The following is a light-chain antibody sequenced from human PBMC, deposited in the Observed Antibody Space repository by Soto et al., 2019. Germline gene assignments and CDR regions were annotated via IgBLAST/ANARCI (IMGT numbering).Light chain of an antibody. Sequence: DIVMTQSPDSLAVSLGERATINCKSSPSVLYSSNNKNYLAWYQQKPGQPPKLLIYWASTRESGVPARFSGSGSTTDYTLTIIRVQAEDVAVYYYQQDYSSSPTLVGGSKGDIK. CDR3: QQDYSSSPT. CDR1: PSVLYSSNNKNY. J-gene: IGKJ4*01. V-gene: IGKV4-1*01. CDR2: WAS.